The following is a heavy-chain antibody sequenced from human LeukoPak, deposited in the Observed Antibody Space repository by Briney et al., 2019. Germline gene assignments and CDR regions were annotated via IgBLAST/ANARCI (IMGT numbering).Heavy chain of an antibody. CDR2: ITSSSTYI. Sequence: GGSLRLSCAASGFSFSNYNMNWVRQAPGKGLEWVSSITSSSTYIYYADSVKGRFTISRDNAKNSLYLQMNSLRAEDTAVYYCARGSMGIATKAFDIWGQGTMVTVSS. CDR3: ARGSMGIATKAFDI. D-gene: IGHD1-26*01. CDR1: GFSFSNYN. V-gene: IGHV3-21*01. J-gene: IGHJ3*02.